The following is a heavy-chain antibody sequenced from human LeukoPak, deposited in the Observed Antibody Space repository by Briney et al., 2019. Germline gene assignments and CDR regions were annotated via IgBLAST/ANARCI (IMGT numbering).Heavy chain of an antibody. CDR1: GGSISIYY. CDR3: ARRHVYGSGSYLSSHPEVWFDP. J-gene: IGHJ5*02. Sequence: PSETLSLTCSVSGGSISIYYWSWIRQPPGKGLEWIGEINHSGSTNYNPSLKSRVTISVDTSKNQFSLKLSSVTAADTAVYYCARRHVYGSGSYLSSHPEVWFDPWGQGTLVTVSS. CDR2: INHSGST. V-gene: IGHV4-34*01. D-gene: IGHD3-10*01.